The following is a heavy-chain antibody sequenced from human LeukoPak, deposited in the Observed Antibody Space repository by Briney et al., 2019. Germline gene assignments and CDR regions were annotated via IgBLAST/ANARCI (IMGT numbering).Heavy chain of an antibody. CDR2: IYTSGST. CDR1: GGSISSYY. Sequence: SETLSLTCTVSGGSISSYYWSWIRQPAGKGLEWIGRIYTSGSTNYNPSLKSRVTMSVDTSKNQFSLKLSSVTAADTAVYYCAREMGVRGVMDAFDIWGQGTIVTVSS. V-gene: IGHV4-4*07. CDR3: AREMGVRGVMDAFDI. D-gene: IGHD3-10*01. J-gene: IGHJ3*02.